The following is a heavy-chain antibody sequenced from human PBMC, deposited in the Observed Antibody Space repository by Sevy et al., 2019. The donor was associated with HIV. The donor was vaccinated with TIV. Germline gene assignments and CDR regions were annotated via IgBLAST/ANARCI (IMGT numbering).Heavy chain of an antibody. J-gene: IGHJ4*02. Sequence: GESLKISCAASGFTFSSYWMCWVRQAPGKGLEWVATMKQDGSEKYYVDSVKGRFTISRDNAKHSLYLQMNSLRAEDTAVYYCVREGLGGFSYSLDCWGQGTLVTVSS. CDR1: GFTFSSYW. V-gene: IGHV3-7*01. CDR3: VREGLGGFSYSLDC. CDR2: MKQDGSEK. D-gene: IGHD5-18*01.